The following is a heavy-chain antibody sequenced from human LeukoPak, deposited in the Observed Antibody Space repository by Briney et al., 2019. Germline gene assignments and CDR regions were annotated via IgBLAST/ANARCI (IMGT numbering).Heavy chain of an antibody. CDR2: IYYSGST. J-gene: IGHJ4*02. V-gene: IGHV4-30-4*01. CDR3: AISSGPLYYFDY. D-gene: IGHD6-19*01. Sequence: PSETLSLTCTVSGGSISSGDYYWRWIRQPPGKGLEWIGYIYYSGSTYYNPSLKSRVTISVDTSKNQFSLKLSSVTAADTAVYYCAISSGPLYYFDYWGQGTLVTVSS. CDR1: GGSISSGDYY.